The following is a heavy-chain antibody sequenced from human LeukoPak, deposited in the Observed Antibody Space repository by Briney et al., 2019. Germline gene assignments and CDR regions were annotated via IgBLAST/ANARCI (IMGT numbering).Heavy chain of an antibody. D-gene: IGHD2-15*01. Sequence: PSETLSLTCAVYGGSFSGYYWSWIRQPPGKGLEWIGEINRSGSTNYNPSLKSRVTISVDTSKNQFSLKLSSVTAADTAVYYCARGQVVVAAIDYWGQGTLVTVSS. V-gene: IGHV4-34*01. J-gene: IGHJ4*02. CDR3: ARGQVVVAAIDY. CDR2: INRSGST. CDR1: GGSFSGYY.